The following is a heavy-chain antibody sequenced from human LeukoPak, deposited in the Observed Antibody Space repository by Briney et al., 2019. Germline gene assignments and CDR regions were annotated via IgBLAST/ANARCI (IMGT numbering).Heavy chain of an antibody. V-gene: IGHV3-15*01. D-gene: IGHD6-13*01. J-gene: IGHJ4*02. CDR1: GLTFSNAW. Sequence: GGPVRLPCVASGLTFSNAWMIGPRQAPGKGLEWVGRIKSKTNDGTTDYAAPVKGRFTISRDDSKNTLYLQMNSLQIEDMAVYYCTTGLPAAGPHFDYWGQGTLVTVSS. CDR3: TTGLPAAGPHFDY. CDR2: IKSKTNDGTT.